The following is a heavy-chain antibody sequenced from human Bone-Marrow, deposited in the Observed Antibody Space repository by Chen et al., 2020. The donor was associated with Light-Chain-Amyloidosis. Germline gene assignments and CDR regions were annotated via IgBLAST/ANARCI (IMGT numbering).Heavy chain of an antibody. J-gene: IGHJ4*02. Sequence: QVQLVQSGAEVKKPGASVKVYCKASGYSFIGYYMYWVRQAPGQGLEWMGWINPNSGGTNYAQKFQGRVIMTRDTSISTAYMELSRLRSDDTAVYYCAGDRSWVGSSGYYFDYWGQGTLVTVSS. CDR3: AGDRSWVGSSGYYFDY. D-gene: IGHD6-13*01. V-gene: IGHV1-2*02. CDR2: INPNSGGT. CDR1: GYSFIGYY.